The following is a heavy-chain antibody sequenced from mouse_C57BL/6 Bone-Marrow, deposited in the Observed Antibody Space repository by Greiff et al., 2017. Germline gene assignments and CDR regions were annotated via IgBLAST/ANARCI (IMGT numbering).Heavy chain of an antibody. D-gene: IGHD1-1*01. Sequence: EVKLVESGPGMVKPSQSLSLTCTVTGYSITSGYDWHWIRHFPGNKLEWMGYISYSGSTNYNPSLKSRISITHDTSKNHFFLKLNSVTTEDTATYYCARGGGSYYGSSPWFAYWGQGTLVTVSA. CDR1: GYSITSGYD. J-gene: IGHJ3*01. V-gene: IGHV3-1*01. CDR2: ISYSGST. CDR3: ARGGGSYYGSSPWFAY.